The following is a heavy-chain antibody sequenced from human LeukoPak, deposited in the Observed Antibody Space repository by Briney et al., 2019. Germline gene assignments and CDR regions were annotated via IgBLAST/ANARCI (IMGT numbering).Heavy chain of an antibody. CDR3: AKDRRIQLWLGFDY. CDR1: GFTFSSYA. J-gene: IGHJ4*02. V-gene: IGHV3-23*01. D-gene: IGHD5-18*01. CDR2: INNSGGST. Sequence: GGSLRLSCAASGFTFSSYAMSWVRQAPGKGLEWVSTINNSGGSTYYADSVKGRFTISRDNSKNTLYLQMNSLRAEDTALYYCAKDRRIQLWLGFDYWGQGTLVTVSS.